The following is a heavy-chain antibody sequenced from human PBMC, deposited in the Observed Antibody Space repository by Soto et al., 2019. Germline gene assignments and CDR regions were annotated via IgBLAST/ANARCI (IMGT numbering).Heavy chain of an antibody. J-gene: IGHJ3*02. Sequence: ASVKVSCKASGYTFTGYYMHWVRQAPGQGLEWMGWINPNSGGTNYAQKFQGWVTMTRDTSISTAYMELSRLRSDDTAVYYCARGRGPYYDILTGYQDAFDIWGQGTMVNVS. V-gene: IGHV1-2*04. CDR1: GYTFTGYY. CDR3: ARGRGPYYDILTGYQDAFDI. CDR2: INPNSGGT. D-gene: IGHD3-9*01.